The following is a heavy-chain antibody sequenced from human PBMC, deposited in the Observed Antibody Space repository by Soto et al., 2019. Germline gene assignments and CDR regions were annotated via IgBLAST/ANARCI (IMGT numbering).Heavy chain of an antibody. D-gene: IGHD3-10*01. Sequence: ASVKVSCKTSGYTFTSYGISWVRQAPGQGLEWMGWISAFSGKTNYAQKLQGRVTMTTETSTSTAYMELKSLRSDDTAIFYCARDRERGLGSLDYWGQGTLVTVSS. V-gene: IGHV1-18*01. J-gene: IGHJ4*02. CDR1: GYTFTSYG. CDR2: ISAFSGKT. CDR3: ARDRERGLGSLDY.